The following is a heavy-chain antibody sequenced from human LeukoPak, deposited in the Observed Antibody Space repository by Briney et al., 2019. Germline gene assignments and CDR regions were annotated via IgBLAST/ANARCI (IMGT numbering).Heavy chain of an antibody. CDR1: GFTFSSYA. CDR2: ISYDGSNK. CDR3: AKAYSSGWYNSIDY. J-gene: IGHJ4*02. Sequence: GGSLRLSCAASGFTFSSYAMHWVRQAPGKGLEWVAVISYDGSNKYYADSVKGRITISRDNSKNTLYLQMNSLRVEDTAVYYCAKAYSSGWYNSIDYWGQGTLVTVSS. V-gene: IGHV3-30*18. D-gene: IGHD6-19*01.